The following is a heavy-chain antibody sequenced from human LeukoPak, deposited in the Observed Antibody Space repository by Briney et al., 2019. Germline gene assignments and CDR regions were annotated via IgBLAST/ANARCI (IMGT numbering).Heavy chain of an antibody. J-gene: IGHJ4*02. CDR3: ARGGTFYPSIDY. CDR2: VSAYNGKT. Sequence: ASVKVSCKASGYTFTTSYINWVRQAPGQGLEWMGWVSAYNGKTSYAQRFQGRVTMTTDSPTSTDYMDLASLRSDDTAVYYCARGGTFYPSIDYWGQGTLVTVSS. V-gene: IGHV1-18*01. D-gene: IGHD1-26*01. CDR1: GYTFTTSY.